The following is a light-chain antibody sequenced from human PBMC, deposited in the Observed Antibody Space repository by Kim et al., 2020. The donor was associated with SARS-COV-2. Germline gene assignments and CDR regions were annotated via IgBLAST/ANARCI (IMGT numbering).Light chain of an antibody. CDR2: SNN. Sequence: ELTQPPSASGTPGQRVTISCSGSNSNIGSNNVVWYQQLPGAAPNLLIYSNNQRPSGIPDRFSGSRSGTSASLAISGLQSGDEADYYCAVWDDSLKQGVFGGGTQLTVL. V-gene: IGLV1-44*01. CDR1: NSNIGSNN. J-gene: IGLJ3*02. CDR3: AVWDDSLKQGV.